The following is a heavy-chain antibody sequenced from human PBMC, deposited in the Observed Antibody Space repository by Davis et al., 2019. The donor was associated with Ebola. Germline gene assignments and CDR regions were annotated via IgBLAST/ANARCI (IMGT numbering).Heavy chain of an antibody. CDR2: IYDSGRT. J-gene: IGHJ4*02. Sequence: PSETLSLTCTVSGVSISRHYWSWIRQPPGKRLEWIGSIYDSGRTNYNPSLKSRVTISADTSKNQFSLNLSSVTAADTAVYFCARFGGGAYWGQGTLVTVSS. CDR3: ARFGGGAY. CDR1: GVSISRHY. V-gene: IGHV4-59*11. D-gene: IGHD3-16*01.